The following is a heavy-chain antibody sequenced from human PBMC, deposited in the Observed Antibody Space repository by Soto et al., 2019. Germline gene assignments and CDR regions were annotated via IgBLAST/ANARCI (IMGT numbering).Heavy chain of an antibody. CDR1: GYTFTTSG. V-gene: IGHV1-18*04. CDR2: ISTSTGNT. D-gene: IGHD2-15*01. J-gene: IGHJ4*02. CDR3: ARSPRVIIAAKGTLDY. Sequence: QVKLVQSGGEVKKPGASVKVSCKASGYTFTTSGITWVRQAPGQGLEWMGWISTSTGNTNYAQKLQGRVTLTKDTSTRTAYMELRNLTSDDTAVYYCARSPRVIIAAKGTLDYWGQGTLVTVSS.